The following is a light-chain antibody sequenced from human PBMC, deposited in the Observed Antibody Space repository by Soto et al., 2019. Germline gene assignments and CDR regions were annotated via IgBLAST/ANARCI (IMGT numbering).Light chain of an antibody. CDR3: QQYNNGPPIT. J-gene: IGKJ5*01. Sequence: EVVLTPSPSTLSWSPGERAPLXCRASQSVSSYLAWYQQKPGQAPRLLIYDASNRATGIPARFSGSGSGTDFTLTISRLEPEDFAVYYCQQYNNGPPITFGQGTLLEI. CDR2: DAS. V-gene: IGKV3-11*01. CDR1: QSVSSY.